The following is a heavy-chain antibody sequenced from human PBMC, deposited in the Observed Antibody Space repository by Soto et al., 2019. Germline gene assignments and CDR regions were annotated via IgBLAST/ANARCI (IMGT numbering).Heavy chain of an antibody. J-gene: IGHJ6*02. CDR1: GVIFSSSA. CDR2: INCNGGST. CDR3: AKARYDYYYYYGLDV. V-gene: IGHV3-23*01. D-gene: IGHD1-1*01. Sequence: LRLSCAVSGVIFSSSAMSWIRQAPAKGLEWVSAINCNGGSTEYADSVKGRFSISRDNSKSTLSLQMNSLKAEDTAVYYCAKARYDYYYYYGLDVWGQGTTVTVSS.